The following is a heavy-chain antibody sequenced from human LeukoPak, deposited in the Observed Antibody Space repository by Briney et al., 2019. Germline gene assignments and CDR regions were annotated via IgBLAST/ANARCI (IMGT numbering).Heavy chain of an antibody. J-gene: IGHJ6*02. CDR3: ARDMVRPTDYYYGMDV. CDR1: GYTFTSYD. CDR2: MNPNSDNT. D-gene: IGHD3-10*01. V-gene: IGHV1-8*01. Sequence: ASVKVSCKTSGYTFTSYDINWVRQATGQGLEWMGWMNPNSDNTGYAQKFQGRVTMTRNTSISTAYMELSSLRSEDTAVYYCARDMVRPTDYYYGMDVWGQGTTVTVSS.